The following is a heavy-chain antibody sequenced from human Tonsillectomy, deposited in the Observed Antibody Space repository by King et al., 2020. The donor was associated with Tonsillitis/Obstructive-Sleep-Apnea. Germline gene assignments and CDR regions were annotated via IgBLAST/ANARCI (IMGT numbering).Heavy chain of an antibody. J-gene: IGHJ6*03. D-gene: IGHD2-2*01. CDR2: IDPSDSYT. Sequence: VQLVESGAEVKKPGESLTISCKGSGYSFTSYWITWVRQMPGKGLEWMGRIDPSDSYTNYSPSFQCHVTISADKSISTAYLQWSSLKASDTAMYYCATSFTLPDYYYMDVWGKGTTVTVSS. CDR1: GYSFTSYW. V-gene: IGHV5-10-1*01. CDR3: ATSFTLPDYYYMDV.